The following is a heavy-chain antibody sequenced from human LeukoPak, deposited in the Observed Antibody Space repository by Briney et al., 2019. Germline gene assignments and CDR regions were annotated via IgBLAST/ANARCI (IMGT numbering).Heavy chain of an antibody. D-gene: IGHD4-17*01. CDR3: AKALYGDYGRFDY. J-gene: IGHJ4*02. V-gene: IGHV3-23*01. CDR2: ISDGGSDT. CDR1: GFTFSTYA. Sequence: PGGSLRLSCAAFGFTFSTYAMSWVRQAPGKGLAWVSTISDGGSDTHYADSVKGRFTISRDDSKNTLYLQMNSLRAEDTAVYYCAKALYGDYGRFDYWGQGTLVTVSS.